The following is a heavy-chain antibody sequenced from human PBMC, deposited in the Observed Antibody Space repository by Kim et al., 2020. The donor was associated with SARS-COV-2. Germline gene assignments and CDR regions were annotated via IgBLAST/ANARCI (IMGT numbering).Heavy chain of an antibody. CDR2: VTHSGST. V-gene: IGHV4-34*01. J-gene: IGHJ4*02. CDR1: GGSFSGFY. CDR3: ARLNPSVANFDY. Sequence: SETLSLTCTVHGGSFSGFYWSWIRQSPGKGLEWIGEVTHSGSTNQNPSLESRVRMSVDTSKNQFSLQLTSVTGADTAVYYCARLNPSVANFDYWGQGTLVSVSS.